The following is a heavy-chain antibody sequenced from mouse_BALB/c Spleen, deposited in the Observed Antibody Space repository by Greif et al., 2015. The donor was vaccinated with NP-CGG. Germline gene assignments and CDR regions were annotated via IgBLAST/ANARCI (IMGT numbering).Heavy chain of an antibody. J-gene: IGHJ2*01. V-gene: IGHV3-2*02. Sequence: EVQLQQSGPGLVKPSQSLSLTCTVTGYSITSDYAWNWIRQFPGNKLEWMGYISYSGSTSYNPSLKSRISITRDTSKNQFFLQLNSVTTEDTATYYCARGYGYFDYWGQGTTLTVSS. CDR1: GYSITSDYA. CDR3: ARGYGYFDY. D-gene: IGHD1-1*01. CDR2: ISYSGST.